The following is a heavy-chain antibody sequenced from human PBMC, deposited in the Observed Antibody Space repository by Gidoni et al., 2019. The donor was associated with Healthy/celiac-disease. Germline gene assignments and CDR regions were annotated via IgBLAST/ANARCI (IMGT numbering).Heavy chain of an antibody. V-gene: IGHV4-39*01. CDR1: GGSISSSSYY. CDR3: ARPRFGSGWLSFDY. D-gene: IGHD6-19*01. CDR2: IYYSGST. Sequence: QLQLQESGPGLVKPSETLSLTCTVSGGSISSSSYYWGWIRQPPVISLLEWIGSIYYSGSTYYNPYLKSRVTISVDTSKNQFSLKLSSVTAADTAVYYCARPRFGSGWLSFDYWGQGTLVTVSS. J-gene: IGHJ4*02.